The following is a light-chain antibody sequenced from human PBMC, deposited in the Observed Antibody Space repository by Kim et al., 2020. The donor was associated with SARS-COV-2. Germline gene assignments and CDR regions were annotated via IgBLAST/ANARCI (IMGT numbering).Light chain of an antibody. CDR2: DVS. Sequence: PGQSITSSCTGTSSDVGGYNYVSWYQQHPGKAPKLMIYDVSNRPSGVSNRFSGSKSGNTASLTISGLQAEDEADYYCSSYTSSVYVFGTGTKVTDL. CDR1: SSDVGGYNY. CDR3: SSYTSSVYV. V-gene: IGLV2-14*03. J-gene: IGLJ1*01.